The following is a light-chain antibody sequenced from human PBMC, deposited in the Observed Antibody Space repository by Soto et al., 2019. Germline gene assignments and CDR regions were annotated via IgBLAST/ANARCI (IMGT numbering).Light chain of an antibody. CDR3: QQYNTYGT. Sequence: DIQMTQSPSTLSASVGDRVTITCRASQSINSWLAWYQQKPGKAPKLLIYKLSSLESGVPSRVSGSGSGTESTLTISRLQSDDFANYYCQQYNTYGTFGGGTKVEIK. CDR1: QSINSW. V-gene: IGKV1-5*03. J-gene: IGKJ4*01. CDR2: KLS.